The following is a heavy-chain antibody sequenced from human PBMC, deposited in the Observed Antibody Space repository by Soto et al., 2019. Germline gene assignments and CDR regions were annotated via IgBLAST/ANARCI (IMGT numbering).Heavy chain of an antibody. Sequence: SETPSLTCTVSGGSISSYYWSWIRQPPGKGLEWIGYIYYSGSTNYNPSLKSRVTISVDTSKNQFSLELSSVTAADTAVYYCARHRYSGYDLGVFDYWGQGTLVTVSS. D-gene: IGHD5-12*01. CDR2: IYYSGST. J-gene: IGHJ4*02. V-gene: IGHV4-59*08. CDR1: GGSISSYY. CDR3: ARHRYSGYDLGVFDY.